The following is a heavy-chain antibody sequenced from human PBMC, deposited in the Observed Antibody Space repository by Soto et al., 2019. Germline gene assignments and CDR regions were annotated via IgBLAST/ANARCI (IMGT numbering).Heavy chain of an antibody. Sequence: GGSLRLSCAASGFTVSSYHMSWVRQAPGKGLEWVSVLYSAGSADFADSVKSRLTITKDTSKNHVVLTMTNMDPVDTATYYCAHLLLRNFDWLPLAYDYWGQGTLVTVS. D-gene: IGHD3-9*01. CDR3: AHLLLRNFDWLPLAYDY. CDR1: GFTVSSYH. CDR2: LYSAGSA. J-gene: IGHJ4*02. V-gene: IGHV3-53*05.